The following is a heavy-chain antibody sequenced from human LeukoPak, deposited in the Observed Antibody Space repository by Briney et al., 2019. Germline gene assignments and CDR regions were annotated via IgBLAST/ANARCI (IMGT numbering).Heavy chain of an antibody. CDR1: GFTFSNYW. V-gene: IGHV3-7*01. J-gene: IGHJ6*02. CDR2: IKQDGSDK. CDR3: ARDLPLYYYGMDV. Sequence: GGCLRLSCAASGFTFSNYWMSWVRQAPGKGLEWVANIKQDGSDKYYVDSVKGRFTISRDNAKNSLYLQMNSLGAEDTAVYFCARDLPLYYYGMDVWGQGTTVTVSS.